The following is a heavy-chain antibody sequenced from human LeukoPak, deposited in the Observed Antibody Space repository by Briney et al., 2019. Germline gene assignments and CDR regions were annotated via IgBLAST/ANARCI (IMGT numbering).Heavy chain of an antibody. D-gene: IGHD3-22*01. CDR1: GFTFSSYS. J-gene: IGHJ3*02. CDR2: ISSSSSYI. CDR3: ASTYYYDSSGCHYDDAFDI. V-gene: IGHV3-21*01. Sequence: PGGSLRLSCAASGFTFSSYSMNWVRQAPGKGLEWVSSISSSSSYIYYADSVKGRFTISRDNAKNSLYLQMNSLRAEDTAVYYCASTYYYDSSGCHYDDAFDIWGQGTMVTVSS.